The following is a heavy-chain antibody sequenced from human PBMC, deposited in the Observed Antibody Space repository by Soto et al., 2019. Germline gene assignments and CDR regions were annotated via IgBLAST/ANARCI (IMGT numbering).Heavy chain of an antibody. CDR1: GGSISSSSYY. CDR3: ARHEYCSGGSCQNFDY. Sequence: PSETLSLTCTVSGGSISSSSYYWGWIRQPPGKGLEWIGSIYYSGSTYYNPSLKSRVTISVDTSKNQFSLKLSSVTAADTAVYYCARHEYCSGGSCQNFDYWGQGTLVTVS. V-gene: IGHV4-39*01. J-gene: IGHJ4*02. D-gene: IGHD2-15*01. CDR2: IYYSGST.